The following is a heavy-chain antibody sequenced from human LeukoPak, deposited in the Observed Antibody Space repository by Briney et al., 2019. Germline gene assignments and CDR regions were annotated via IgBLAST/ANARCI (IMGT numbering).Heavy chain of an antibody. CDR2: MNPNSGNT. V-gene: IGHV1-8*01. D-gene: IGHD3-3*01. Sequence: GASVKVSCKASGYTFTSYDINWVRQATGQGLEWMGWMNPNSGNTGYAQKFQGRVTMTRNTSISTAYMELSGLRSEDTAVYYCARRDDFWSGYVWFDPWGQGTLVTVSS. CDR1: GYTFTSYD. CDR3: ARRDDFWSGYVWFDP. J-gene: IGHJ5*02.